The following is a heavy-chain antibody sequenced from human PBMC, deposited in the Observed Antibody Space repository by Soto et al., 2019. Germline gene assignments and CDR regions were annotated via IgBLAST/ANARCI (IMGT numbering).Heavy chain of an antibody. CDR3: AKHVANWGAPYYFDS. J-gene: IGHJ4*02. Sequence: GESLKISCKASGYGFSSSWIAWVRQSPGKGLEWMGIIYPGDSETRYSPSFRGQVTISADTSTNTAFLQWSRLKASDSGIYYCAKHVANWGAPYYFDSWGQGTQVTVSS. D-gene: IGHD7-27*01. CDR1: GYGFSSSW. CDR2: IYPGDSET. V-gene: IGHV5-51*01.